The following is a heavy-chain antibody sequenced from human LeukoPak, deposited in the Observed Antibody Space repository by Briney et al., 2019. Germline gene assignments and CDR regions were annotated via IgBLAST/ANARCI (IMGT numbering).Heavy chain of an antibody. CDR2: IRYDGSNK. CDR1: GFTFSSYG. Sequence: GGSLRLSCAASGFTFSSYGVHWVRQAPGKGLEWVAFIRYDGSNKYYADSVKGRFTISRDNAKNSLYLQMNSLRVEDTAVYYCAREKVATASAFDIWGQGTMVTVSS. J-gene: IGHJ3*02. CDR3: AREKVATASAFDI. V-gene: IGHV3-30*02. D-gene: IGHD4-23*01.